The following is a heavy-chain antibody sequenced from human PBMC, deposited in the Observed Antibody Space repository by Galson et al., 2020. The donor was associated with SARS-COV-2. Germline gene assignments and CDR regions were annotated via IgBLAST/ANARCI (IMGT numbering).Heavy chain of an antibody. CDR3: ARHQYTGSWGYAFDI. V-gene: IGHV4-39*07. CDR1: GGSISSTSNY. CDR2: IYYSGNT. J-gene: IGHJ3*02. Sequence: SETLSLTCSVFGGSISSTSNYWGWIRQPPGKGLEWIGRIYYSGNTYYNPSLKSRVTISVDTSNNQFSLKVTSVTAADAAMYYCARHQYTGSWGYAFDIWGRGTLVSVSS. D-gene: IGHD3-16*01.